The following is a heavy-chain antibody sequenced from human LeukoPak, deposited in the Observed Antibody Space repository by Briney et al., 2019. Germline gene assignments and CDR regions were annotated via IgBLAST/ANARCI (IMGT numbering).Heavy chain of an antibody. CDR3: ARYKPIAAADY. D-gene: IGHD6-13*01. CDR2: INHSGST. J-gene: IGHJ4*02. CDR1: GGSFSGYY. Sequence: SETLSLTCAVYGGSFSGYYWSWIRQPPGKGLEWIGEINHSGSTNYNPSLKSRVTISVDTSKNQFSLKLSSVTAADTAVYYCARYKPIAAADYWGQGTLVTVSS. V-gene: IGHV4-34*01.